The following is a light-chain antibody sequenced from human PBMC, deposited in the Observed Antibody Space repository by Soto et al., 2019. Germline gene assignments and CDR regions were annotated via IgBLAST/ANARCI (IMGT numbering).Light chain of an antibody. J-gene: IGKJ4*01. CDR3: QQSYNTSLT. CDR2: AAS. Sequence: DIQMTESPSSLSASVGDRITITCRASQNVGSYLSWYQQRSGEAPKRLIYAASKLQSGVSSRFSGSGSGIDFTLTISSLQPEDFATYFCQQSYNTSLTFGGGTVVEI. V-gene: IGKV1-39*01. CDR1: QNVGSY.